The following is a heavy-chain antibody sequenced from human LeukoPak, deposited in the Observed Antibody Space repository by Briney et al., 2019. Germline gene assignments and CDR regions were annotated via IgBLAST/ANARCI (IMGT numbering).Heavy chain of an antibody. CDR3: ARRGSGSYYMSRLKYYMDV. D-gene: IGHD3-10*01. CDR1: GGSFSGYY. CDR2: INHSGST. J-gene: IGHJ6*03. V-gene: IGHV4-34*01. Sequence: PSETLSLTCAVYGGSFSGYYWSWIRQPPGKGLEWIGEINHSGSTNYNPSLKSRVTISVDTSKNQFSLKLSSVTAADTAVYYCARRGSGSYYMSRLKYYMDVWGKGTTVTVSS.